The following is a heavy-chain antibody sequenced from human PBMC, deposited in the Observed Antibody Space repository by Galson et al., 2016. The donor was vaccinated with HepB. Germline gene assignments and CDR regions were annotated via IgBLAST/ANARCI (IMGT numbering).Heavy chain of an antibody. J-gene: IGHJ5*02. CDR2: IKSKTDGGTR. Sequence: SLRLSCAASGLKRRKEGRSWVRQAPGKGLEWVGRIKSKTDGGTRDYAAPVKGRFTISRDDSKNTLYLQMNSLKTEDTAVYYCTTDLSYDILTGYYYPNWFDPWGQGTLVTVSS. D-gene: IGHD3-9*01. CDR3: TTDLSYDILTGYYYPNWFDP. CDR1: GLKRRKEG. V-gene: IGHV3-15*01.